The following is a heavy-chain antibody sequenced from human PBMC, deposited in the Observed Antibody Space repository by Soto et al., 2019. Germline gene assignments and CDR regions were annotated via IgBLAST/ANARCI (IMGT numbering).Heavy chain of an antibody. CDR1: GFAFSSHP. Sequence: LRLSCSASGFAFSSHPMSWVRQAPERGLEWVSGISDSGGLTYNADSVKGRFTISRDNSKNTLYLQMNSLRAEDTALYYCARRAFGSSRSFDIWGQGTMVTVSS. V-gene: IGHV3-23*01. D-gene: IGHD6-6*01. CDR2: ISDSGGLT. J-gene: IGHJ3*02. CDR3: ARRAFGSSRSFDI.